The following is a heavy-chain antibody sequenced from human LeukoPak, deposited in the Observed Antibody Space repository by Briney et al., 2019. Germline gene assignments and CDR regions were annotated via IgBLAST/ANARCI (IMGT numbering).Heavy chain of an antibody. D-gene: IGHD3-22*01. J-gene: IGHJ4*02. Sequence: SQTLSLTCVISGDSVSTNSAAWNWIRQSPSRGLEWLGRTYFRSEWYYDYAVSVKSRITIKPDTSKNQFSLHMHSLTPDDTAVYFCARGHHYYDSSGYYYEGLDYWGQGTPVAVSS. V-gene: IGHV6-1*01. CDR2: TYFRSEWYY. CDR1: GDSVSTNSAA. CDR3: ARGHHYYDSSGYYYEGLDY.